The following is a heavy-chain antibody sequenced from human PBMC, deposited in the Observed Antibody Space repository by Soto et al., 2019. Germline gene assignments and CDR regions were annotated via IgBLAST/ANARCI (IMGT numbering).Heavy chain of an antibody. J-gene: IGHJ4*02. V-gene: IGHV3-15*01. CDR3: TTSPGYFDY. Sequence: ESGGGLVRPGGSLKLSCAASGFTFSKTWMSWVRQTPGKGLEWVGRLKSKSEGETTDYAAPVKGRFTISRDDSRNTLYVQMNSLRAEDTGIYYCTTSPGYFDYWGQGALVTVSS. CDR1: GFTFSKTW. CDR2: LKSKSEGETT.